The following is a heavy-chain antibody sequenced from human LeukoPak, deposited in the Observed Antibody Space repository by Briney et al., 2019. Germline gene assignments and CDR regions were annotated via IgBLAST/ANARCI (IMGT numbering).Heavy chain of an antibody. CDR1: VYTFYHYW. J-gene: IGHJ4*02. Sequence: GGPLTLPCAPSVYTFYHYWLHWPRQVPGRAVVWFPRINPGGSSTTYPHSVQGRFTLPRDNAKNTLSLQMNSLRAEDTAVYYCARSNQADDYWGQGTMVTVSS. CDR3: ARSNQADDY. V-gene: IGHV3-74*01. D-gene: IGHD4-11*01. CDR2: INPGGSST.